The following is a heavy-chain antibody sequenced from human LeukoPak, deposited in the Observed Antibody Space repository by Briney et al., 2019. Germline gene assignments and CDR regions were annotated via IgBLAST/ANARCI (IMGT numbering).Heavy chain of an antibody. CDR3: ARATVVTYNWFDP. CDR2: ISAYNGNT. CDR1: GYTFTSYD. V-gene: IGHV1-18*01. Sequence: GASVKVSCKASGYTFTSYDINWVRQAPGQGLEWMGWISAYNGNTNYAQKLQGRVTMTTDTSTSTAYMELRSLRSDDTAVYYCARATVVTYNWFDPWGQGTLVTVSS. J-gene: IGHJ5*02. D-gene: IGHD4-23*01.